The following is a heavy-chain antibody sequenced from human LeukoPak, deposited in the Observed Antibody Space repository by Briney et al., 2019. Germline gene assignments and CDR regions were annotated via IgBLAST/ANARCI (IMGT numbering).Heavy chain of an antibody. J-gene: IGHJ6*02. CDR1: GFTFSSWA. CDR2: IRGGGGSK. V-gene: IGHV3-23*01. Sequence: PWGSLRLSCAASGFTFSSWAMSWVRQAPGKGLERVSAIRGGGGSKYYADSVKGRFTISRDNSKNTLYLQMDSLRAEDTAVYYCAKGAGLPAALYYYAMDVWGQGTTVTVSS. D-gene: IGHD2-2*01. CDR3: AKGAGLPAALYYYAMDV.